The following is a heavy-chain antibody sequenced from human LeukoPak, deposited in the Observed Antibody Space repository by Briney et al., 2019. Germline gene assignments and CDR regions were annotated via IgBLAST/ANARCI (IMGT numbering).Heavy chain of an antibody. CDR2: INPDGSEK. V-gene: IGHV3-7*01. CDR1: GFTFSNYW. J-gene: IGHJ4*02. CDR3: VTDRNRGAGY. Sequence: GGSLRLSCAVSGFTFSNYWISWVRQAPGKGLEWVANINPDGSEKYYVDSVKGRFTISRDNAKNSLYLQMNSLRAEDTAVYYCVTDRNRGAGYWGQGTLVTVSS.